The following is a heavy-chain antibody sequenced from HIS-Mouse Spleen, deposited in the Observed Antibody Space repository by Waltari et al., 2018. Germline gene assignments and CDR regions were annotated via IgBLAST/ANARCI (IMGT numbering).Heavy chain of an antibody. CDR3: ARIRGYSYGYFDY. Sequence: QVQLVQSGAEVKKPGASVKVSCKASGYTVTGHYMHWVRQAPGQRLEWMGWINPNSGGTNYAQKFQGRVTMTRDTSISTAYMELSRLRSDDTAVYYCARIRGYSYGYFDYWGQGTLVTVSS. CDR2: INPNSGGT. J-gene: IGHJ4*02. CDR1: GYTVTGHY. D-gene: IGHD5-18*01. V-gene: IGHV1-2*02.